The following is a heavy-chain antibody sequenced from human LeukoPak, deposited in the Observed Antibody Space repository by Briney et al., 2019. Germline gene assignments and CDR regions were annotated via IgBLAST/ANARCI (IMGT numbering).Heavy chain of an antibody. Sequence: GGSLRLSCAASGFTFSSYEMNWVRQAPGKGLEWVSYISSSGSTIYYADSVKGRFTISRDNAKNSLYLQMNSLRAEDTAVYYCARVRYCSSWYVLRNNWFDPWGQGTLVTVSS. J-gene: IGHJ5*02. CDR1: GFTFSSYE. CDR2: ISSSGSTI. D-gene: IGHD6-13*01. V-gene: IGHV3-48*03. CDR3: ARVRYCSSWYVLRNNWFDP.